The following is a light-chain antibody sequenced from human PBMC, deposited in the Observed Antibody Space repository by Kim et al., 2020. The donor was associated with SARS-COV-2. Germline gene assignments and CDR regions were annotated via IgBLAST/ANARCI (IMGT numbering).Light chain of an antibody. Sequence: QSVLTQPPSASGTPGQTVTISCSGSNSNIGRNAVNWYQQLPGAAPKLLIYTDYQRPSGVPDRFSGSKSGTSGSLAISGLQSEDEADYYCAAWDDSLNTWVFGGGTKLTVL. CDR1: NSNIGRNA. V-gene: IGLV1-44*01. J-gene: IGLJ3*02. CDR3: AAWDDSLNTWV. CDR2: TDY.